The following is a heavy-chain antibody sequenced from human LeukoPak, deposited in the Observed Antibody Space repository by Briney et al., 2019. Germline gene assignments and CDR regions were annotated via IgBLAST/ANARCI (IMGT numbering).Heavy chain of an antibody. CDR2: ISPNSGAT. CDR3: ARLGGGSSWSNFDY. V-gene: IGHV1-2*02. CDR1: GYTFTGYY. J-gene: IGHJ4*02. D-gene: IGHD6-13*01. Sequence: ASVKVSCKTSGYTFTGYYMHWVRQAPGQGLEWMGWISPNSGATNYAQKFQARVTMTGDTSISTAYMELSSLRSDDTAVYYCARLGGGSSWSNFDYWGQGTLVSVSS.